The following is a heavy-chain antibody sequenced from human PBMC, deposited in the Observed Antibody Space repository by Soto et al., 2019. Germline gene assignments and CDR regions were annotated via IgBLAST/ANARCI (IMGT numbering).Heavy chain of an antibody. Sequence: EVQLVESGGDLVQRGGSLRLSCAASGFDVSNTDMSWVRQAPGKGLEWVSVIYSGGYTNYADSVKGRFIVSRDSAKNTLYLQMDSLRAEYTAVYYCAREAIIVIAAPEYYFDYWGQGTLVTVSS. D-gene: IGHD3-22*01. V-gene: IGHV3-66*01. J-gene: IGHJ4*02. CDR1: GFDVSNTD. CDR3: AREAIIVIAAPEYYFDY. CDR2: IYSGGYT.